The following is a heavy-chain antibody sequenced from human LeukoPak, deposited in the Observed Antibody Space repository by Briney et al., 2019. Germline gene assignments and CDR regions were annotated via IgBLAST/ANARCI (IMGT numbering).Heavy chain of an antibody. Sequence: GGSLRLSCAASGFTFSSYAMHWVRQAPGKGLEWVAVISYDGSNKYYADSVKGRFTISRDNSKNTLYLQMNSLRAEDTAVYYCAEANRGSYYGLGDYFDYWGQGTLVTVSS. V-gene: IGHV3-30*04. CDR3: AEANRGSYYGLGDYFDY. D-gene: IGHD1-26*01. CDR1: GFTFSSYA. J-gene: IGHJ4*02. CDR2: ISYDGSNK.